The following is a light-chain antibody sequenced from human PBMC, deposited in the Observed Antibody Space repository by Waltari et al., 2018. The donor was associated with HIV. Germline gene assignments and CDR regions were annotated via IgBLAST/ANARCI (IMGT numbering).Light chain of an antibody. CDR2: RND. CDR3: AAWDDRLLWV. V-gene: IGLV1-47*01. Sequence: QSVLTQPPSASGTAGQRVPISCSGSRSNLGDNFVYWFQQLPGTAPKLLIYRNDQRPSVVPDRFSGSKSGTSASLAISGLRSEDEADYYCAAWDDRLLWVFGGGTILTVL. CDR1: RSNLGDNF. J-gene: IGLJ3*02.